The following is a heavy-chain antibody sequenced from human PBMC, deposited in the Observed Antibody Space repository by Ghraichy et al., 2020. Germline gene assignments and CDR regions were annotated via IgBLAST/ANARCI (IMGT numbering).Heavy chain of an antibody. J-gene: IGHJ4*02. CDR2: ISDSGGST. Sequence: GGSLRLTCAASGFTFSSSAMSWVRQAPGKGLEWVSAISDSGGSTFYADSVKGRFTISRDNSKNTLYLQMNSLGAEDTAVYFCAKGGRVGVRTFDYWGQGTLVTVSS. CDR3: AKGGRVGVRTFDY. D-gene: IGHD1-26*01. V-gene: IGHV3-23*01. CDR1: GFTFSSSA.